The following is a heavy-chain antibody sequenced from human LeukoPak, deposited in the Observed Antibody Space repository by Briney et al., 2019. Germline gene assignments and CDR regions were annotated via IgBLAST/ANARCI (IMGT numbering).Heavy chain of an antibody. J-gene: IGHJ5*02. V-gene: IGHV1-46*01. CDR2: INPSGGST. CDR1: GYTFTSYY. CDR3: AREGASPDYYDSSGQDYNWFDP. D-gene: IGHD3-22*01. Sequence: ASVKVSCKASGYTFTSYYMHWVRQAPGQGLEWMGIINPSGGSTSYAQKFQGRVTITADESTSTAYMELSSLRSEDTAVYYCAREGASPDYYDSSGQDYNWFDPWGQGTLVTVSS.